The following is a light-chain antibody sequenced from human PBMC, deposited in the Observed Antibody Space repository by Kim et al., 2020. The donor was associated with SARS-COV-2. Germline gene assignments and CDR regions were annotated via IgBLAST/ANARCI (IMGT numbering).Light chain of an antibody. V-gene: IGKV3-20*01. Sequence: SPGETATLSCRASQSISSALLAWYQQRPGQAPRLLMSGASIRATGIPDRFSGSGSGTDFTLTISRLEIDDFAVYYCQQYGPTPLTFGGGTKVDIK. J-gene: IGKJ4*01. CDR3: QQYGPTPLT. CDR1: QSISSAL. CDR2: GAS.